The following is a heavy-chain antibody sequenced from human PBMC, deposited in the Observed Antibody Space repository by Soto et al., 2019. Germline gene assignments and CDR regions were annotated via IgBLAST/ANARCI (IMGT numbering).Heavy chain of an antibody. CDR1: GFNFSDST. CDR3: ARVRYDSSGYYAYNWFDP. Sequence: GGSLRLSCAASGFNFSDSTIYWVRQASGKGLTWVGRIRRKTDNYATEFAESVRGRFTISRDDSRNTAYLQMDSLKTEDTAVYYCARVRYDSSGYYAYNWFDPWGQGTLVTVSS. J-gene: IGHJ5*02. CDR2: IRRKTDNYAT. D-gene: IGHD3-22*01. V-gene: IGHV3-73*01.